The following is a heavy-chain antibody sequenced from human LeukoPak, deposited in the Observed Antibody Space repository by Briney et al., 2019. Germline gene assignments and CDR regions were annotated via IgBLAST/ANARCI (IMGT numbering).Heavy chain of an antibody. Sequence: ASVKVSCKASGYTFTNYAMNWVRQAPGQGLEWMGWINPNSGGTNYTQKFQGRVTMTRDTSVSTAYMELSSLRSDDTAVYYCARDGYSSSKLPYNWFDPWGQGTLVTVSS. CDR1: GYTFTNYA. J-gene: IGHJ5*02. D-gene: IGHD6-6*01. V-gene: IGHV1-2*02. CDR2: INPNSGGT. CDR3: ARDGYSSSKLPYNWFDP.